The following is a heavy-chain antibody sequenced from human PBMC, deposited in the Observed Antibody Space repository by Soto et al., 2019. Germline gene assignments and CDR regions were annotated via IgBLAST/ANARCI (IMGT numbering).Heavy chain of an antibody. J-gene: IGHJ4*02. V-gene: IGHV1-8*01. CDR2: MNPNRGNT. CDR3: ARGLRAAAGPFFDY. Sequence: ASVKVSCKASGYTFTSYDINWVRQATGQGLEWMGWMNPNRGNTGYAQKFQGRVTMTRNTSISTAYMELSSLRSEDTAVYFCARGLRAAAGPFFDYGGQGTLVTVAS. D-gene: IGHD6-13*01. CDR1: GYTFTSYD.